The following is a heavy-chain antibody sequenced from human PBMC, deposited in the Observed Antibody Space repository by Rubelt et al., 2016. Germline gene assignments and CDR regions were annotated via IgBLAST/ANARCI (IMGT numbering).Heavy chain of an antibody. CDR2: ISGSGGST. Sequence: GGSLRLSCAASGFTFSSYWMHWVRQAPGKGLVWVSAISGSGGSTYYADSVKGRFTISRDNSKNTLYLQMNSLRAEDTAVYYCAKDLRPRVGATTAGWFDPWGQGTLVTVSS. CDR1: GFTFSSYW. V-gene: IGHV3-23*01. CDR3: AKDLRPRVGATTAGWFDP. J-gene: IGHJ5*02. D-gene: IGHD1-26*01.